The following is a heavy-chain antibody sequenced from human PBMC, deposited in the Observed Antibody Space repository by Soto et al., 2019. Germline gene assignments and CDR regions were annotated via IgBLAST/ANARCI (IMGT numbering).Heavy chain of an antibody. J-gene: IGHJ6*03. D-gene: IGHD6-6*01. Sequence: GESLKISCKGSGYSFTSYWIGWVRQMPGKGLEWMGIIYPGDSDTRYSPSFQGQVTISADKSISTAYLQWSSLKASDTAMYYCARRAIAARRYHYYYYMDVWGKGTTGTVSS. V-gene: IGHV5-51*01. CDR1: GYSFTSYW. CDR3: ARRAIAARRYHYYYYMDV. CDR2: IYPGDSDT.